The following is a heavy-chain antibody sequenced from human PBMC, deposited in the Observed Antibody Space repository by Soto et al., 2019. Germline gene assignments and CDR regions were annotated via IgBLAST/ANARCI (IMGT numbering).Heavy chain of an antibody. CDR3: ARDVGLITMIVVVPEYYFDY. Sequence: EASVKVSCKASGYTFTSYAMHWVRQAPGQRLEWMGWINAGNGNTKYSQKFQGRVTITRDTSASTAYMELSSLRSEDTAVYYCARDVGLITMIVVVPEYYFDYWGQGTLVTVSS. J-gene: IGHJ4*02. CDR1: GYTFTSYA. CDR2: INAGNGNT. V-gene: IGHV1-3*01. D-gene: IGHD3-22*01.